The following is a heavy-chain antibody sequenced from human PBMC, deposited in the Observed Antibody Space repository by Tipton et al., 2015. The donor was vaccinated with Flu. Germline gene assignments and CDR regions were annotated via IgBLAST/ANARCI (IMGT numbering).Heavy chain of an antibody. Sequence: QVQLVQSGAEMKKPGASVRLSCKASGFTFNTYHMHWVRQAPGQGLEWLGMINPNGVNPKYAQKFQGRVTMTRDTASSTLYMELSSLTSGDTAMYYCARGSSFDFWSAYRPGSLDYWGQGTLVTVS. CDR2: INPNGVNP. V-gene: IGHV1-46*02. CDR3: ARGSSFDFWSAYRPGSLDY. D-gene: IGHD3-3*01. CDR1: GFTFNTYH. J-gene: IGHJ4*02.